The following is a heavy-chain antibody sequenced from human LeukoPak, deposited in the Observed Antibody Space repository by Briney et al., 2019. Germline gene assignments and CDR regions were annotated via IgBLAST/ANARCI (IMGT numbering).Heavy chain of an antibody. Sequence: SVKVSCKASGGTFSSYAISWVRQAPGQGLEWMGGIIPIFGTASYAQKFQGRVTITADESTSTAYMELSSLRSEDTAVYYCASDPSGSHYIFGSFDYWGQGTLVTVSS. CDR1: GGTFSSYA. D-gene: IGHD1-26*01. CDR3: ASDPSGSHYIFGSFDY. V-gene: IGHV1-69*13. J-gene: IGHJ4*02. CDR2: IIPIFGTA.